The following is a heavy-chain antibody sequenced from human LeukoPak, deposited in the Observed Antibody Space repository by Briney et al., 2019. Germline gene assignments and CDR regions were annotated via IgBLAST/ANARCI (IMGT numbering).Heavy chain of an antibody. CDR2: IKEDGSAK. Sequence: GGSLRLSCTASGFTFSRYWMTWVRQAPGKGLEWVANIKEDGSAKYYVDSMKGRFTISRDNAKNSLYLQMNSLKTEDTAVCYCTAVIRTYALDYWGQGTLVTVSS. CDR1: GFTFSRYW. V-gene: IGHV3-7*05. D-gene: IGHD3-16*02. CDR3: TAVIRTYALDY. J-gene: IGHJ4*02.